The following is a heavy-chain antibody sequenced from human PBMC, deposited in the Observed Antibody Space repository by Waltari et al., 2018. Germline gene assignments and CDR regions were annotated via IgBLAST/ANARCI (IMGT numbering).Heavy chain of an antibody. J-gene: IGHJ5*02. CDR3: ARGRNKVYGSGSYYNGWFDP. Sequence: EVQLVESGGGLVKPGGSLRLSCAASGFTFSSYSMNWVRQAPGKGLEWVSSISSSSSYIYDADSVKGRFTISRDNAKNSLYLQMNSLRAEDTAVYYCARGRNKVYGSGSYYNGWFDPWGQGTLVTVSS. CDR2: ISSSSSYI. D-gene: IGHD3-10*01. V-gene: IGHV3-21*01. CDR1: GFTFSSYS.